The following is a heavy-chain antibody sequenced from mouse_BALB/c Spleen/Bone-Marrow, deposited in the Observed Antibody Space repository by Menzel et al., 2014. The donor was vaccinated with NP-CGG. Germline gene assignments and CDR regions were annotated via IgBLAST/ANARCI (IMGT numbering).Heavy chain of an antibody. D-gene: IGHD4-1*01. CDR2: ISSGSSTI. J-gene: IGHJ2*01. Sequence: EVQGVESGGGLVQPGGSRKLSCAASGFTFSSFGMHRVRQAPEKGLEWVAYISSGSSTIFYADTVKGRFTVSRDNPKNTLFLQMTSLRSEDTAMYYCTRGGNWDDFDYWGQGTTLTVSS. V-gene: IGHV5-17*02. CDR3: TRGGNWDDFDY. CDR1: GFTFSSFG.